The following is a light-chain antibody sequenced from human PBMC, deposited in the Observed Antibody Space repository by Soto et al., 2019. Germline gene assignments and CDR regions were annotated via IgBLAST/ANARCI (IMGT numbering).Light chain of an antibody. CDR3: QQYYSYPIT. J-gene: IGKJ5*01. V-gene: IGKV1-8*01. CDR1: QGISSY. CDR2: AAS. Sequence: AIRMTQSPSSLSASTGDRVTITCRASQGISSYLAWYQQKPGKAPKLLIYAASTLQSGVPSRFSGSGSGTDFTLTISCLQSEDFATYYCQQYYSYPITFRQGTRLESK.